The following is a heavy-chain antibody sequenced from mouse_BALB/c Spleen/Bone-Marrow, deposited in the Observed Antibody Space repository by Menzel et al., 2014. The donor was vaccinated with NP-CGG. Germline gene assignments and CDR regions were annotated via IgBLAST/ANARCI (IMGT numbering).Heavy chain of an antibody. D-gene: IGHD2-1*01. CDR3: ARSGGNWNFGV. J-gene: IGHJ1*01. CDR1: GYAFTNYL. Sequence: QVQLQQSGAELVRPGTSVKVSCKASGYAFTNYLIEWVKQRPGQGLEWIGMINPGSGGTNYNEKFKGKATLTADKSSSTAYMQLSSLTSDDSAVYFCARSGGNWNFGVWGAGTTVTVSS. V-gene: IGHV1-54*01. CDR2: INPGSGGT.